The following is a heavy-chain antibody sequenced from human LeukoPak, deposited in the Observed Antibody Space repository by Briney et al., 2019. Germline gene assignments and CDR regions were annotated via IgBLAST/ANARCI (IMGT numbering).Heavy chain of an antibody. J-gene: IGHJ6*03. Sequence: SETLSLTCTVSGGSISSYYWSWIRQPAGKGLEWIGRIYTSGSTNYNPSLKSRVTMSVDTSKNQFSLKLSSVTAADTAVYYCARDVGRRRYCSSTSCYTAYYYYYYYMDVWGKGTTVTVSS. D-gene: IGHD2-2*02. V-gene: IGHV4-4*07. CDR2: IYTSGST. CDR1: GGSISSYY. CDR3: ARDVGRRRYCSSTSCYTAYYYYYYYMDV.